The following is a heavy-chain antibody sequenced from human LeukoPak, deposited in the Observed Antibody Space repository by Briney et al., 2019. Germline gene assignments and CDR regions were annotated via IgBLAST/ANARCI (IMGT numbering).Heavy chain of an antibody. D-gene: IGHD4-17*01. CDR1: GFTFSSYG. Sequence: GGSLRLSCAASGFTFSSYGMHWVRQAPGKGLEWVAVISYDGSNKYYADSVKGRFTISRDNSKNTLYLQMNSLRAEDTAVYYCARDRGDYNHYFDYWGQGTLVTVST. J-gene: IGHJ4*02. V-gene: IGHV3-30*03. CDR3: ARDRGDYNHYFDY. CDR2: ISYDGSNK.